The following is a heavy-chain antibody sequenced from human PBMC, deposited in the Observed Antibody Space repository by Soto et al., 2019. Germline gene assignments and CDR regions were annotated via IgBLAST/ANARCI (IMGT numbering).Heavy chain of an antibody. CDR1: GYTFTGYY. CDR3: RRDLTRRSSSPTGFDP. Sequence: ASVKVSCKASGYTFTGYYMHWVRQAPGQGLEWMGWINPNSGGTNYAQKFQGWVTMTRDTPISTAYMELSRLRSDDTAVYYCRRDLTRRSSSPTGFDPWGHGTLVTVSS. V-gene: IGHV1-2*04. D-gene: IGHD6-6*01. CDR2: INPNSGGT. J-gene: IGHJ5*02.